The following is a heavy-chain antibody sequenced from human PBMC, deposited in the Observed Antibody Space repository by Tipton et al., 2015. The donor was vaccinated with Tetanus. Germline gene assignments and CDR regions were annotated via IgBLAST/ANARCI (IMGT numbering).Heavy chain of an antibody. D-gene: IGHD6-13*01. Sequence: SLRLSCAASGLNFKTLGINWVRQAPGKGLEWISYISSSGTTMYYADSVKGRFTISRDNAKNSLFLRMNSLRDEDTAVYYCAKGGGHSGSWSDYLDSWGQGTLVTVSS. CDR3: AKGGGHSGSWSDYLDS. V-gene: IGHV3-48*02. CDR1: GLNFKTLG. CDR2: ISSSGTTM. J-gene: IGHJ4*02.